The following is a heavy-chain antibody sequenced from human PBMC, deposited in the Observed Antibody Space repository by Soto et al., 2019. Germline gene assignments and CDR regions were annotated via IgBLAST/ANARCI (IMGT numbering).Heavy chain of an antibody. V-gene: IGHV1-69*13. CDR2: IIPIFGTA. CDR1: GGTFSSYA. Sequence: GASVKVSCKASGGTFSSYAISWVRQAPGQGLEWMGGIIPIFGTANYAQKFQGRVTITADESTSTAYMELSRLRSEDTAVYYCARGSTSFQRYYYGMDVWGQGTTVTVSS. J-gene: IGHJ6*02. D-gene: IGHD2-2*01. CDR3: ARGSTSFQRYYYGMDV.